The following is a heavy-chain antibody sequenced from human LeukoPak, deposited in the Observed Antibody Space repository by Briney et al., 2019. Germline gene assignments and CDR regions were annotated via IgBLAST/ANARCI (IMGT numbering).Heavy chain of an antibody. CDR3: ARASGAFDY. CDR1: GGSINSSH. Sequence: SETLALTCTVSGGSINSSHCSLIRQPPGKSLEWIGYIYYSGITNYNPSLKRRVTITLDTSKIQFSLKLNTVTAADTAVYYCARASGAFDYWGQGALVTVSS. V-gene: IGHV4-59*01. CDR2: IYYSGIT. J-gene: IGHJ4*02.